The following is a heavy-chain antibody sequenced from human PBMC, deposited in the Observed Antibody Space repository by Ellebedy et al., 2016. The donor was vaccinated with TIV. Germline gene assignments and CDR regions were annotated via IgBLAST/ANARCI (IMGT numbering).Heavy chain of an antibody. V-gene: IGHV3-23*01. CDR1: GFTFSDHA. Sequence: GESLKISCAASGFTFSDHAMSWVRHTPGKALEWASGISAGGGITHYVDSVKGRFTISRDNSKKTLYLQMNSLRAEDTAVYYCVKLDSSGFYYGRLDYWGQGTLVTVSS. CDR2: ISAGGGIT. CDR3: VKLDSSGFYYGRLDY. J-gene: IGHJ4*02. D-gene: IGHD3-22*01.